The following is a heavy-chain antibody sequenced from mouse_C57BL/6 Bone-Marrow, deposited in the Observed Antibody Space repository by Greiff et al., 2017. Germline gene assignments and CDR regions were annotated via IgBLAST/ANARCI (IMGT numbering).Heavy chain of an antibody. D-gene: IGHD2-1*01. V-gene: IGHV1-81*01. CDR3: AREGVYYSAWFAY. CDR1: GYTFTSYG. CDR2: IYPRSGNT. Sequence: QVQLQQSGAELARPGASVKLSCKASGYTFTSYGISWVKQRTGQGLEWIGEIYPRSGNTYYNEKFKGKATLTADKSSSTAYMELRSLTSEDSAVYFCAREGVYYSAWFAYWGQGTLVTVSA. J-gene: IGHJ3*01.